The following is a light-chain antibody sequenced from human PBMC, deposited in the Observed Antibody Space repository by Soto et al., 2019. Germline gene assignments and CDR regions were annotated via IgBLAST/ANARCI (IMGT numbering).Light chain of an antibody. CDR2: DVS. V-gene: IGLV2-14*01. CDR1: SSDVGGYNY. Sequence: QPVLTQPASVSGSPGQSITISCTGTSSDVGGYNYVSWYQQHPGKAPKLMIYDVSNRPSGVSNRFSGSKSGNTASLTISGLQAEDEADYYCSSYARNRDVLFGGGTQLTVL. J-gene: IGLJ2*01. CDR3: SSYARNRDVL.